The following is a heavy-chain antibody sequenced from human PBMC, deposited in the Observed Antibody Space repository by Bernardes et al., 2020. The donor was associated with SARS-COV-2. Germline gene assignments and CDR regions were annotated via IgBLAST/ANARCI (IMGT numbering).Heavy chain of an antibody. CDR3: ATHLGRDGYNPNDY. V-gene: IGHV3-23*01. Sequence: GGSLRLSCAVSGFTFSNYAMSWVRLAPGKGLEWVSAISDSGGNTYYADSVKGRFTISRDNSKDTLYVEMNSLRAEDTAIYFCATHLGRDGYNPNDYWGQGTLVSVS. CDR1: GFTFSNYA. D-gene: IGHD5-12*01. J-gene: IGHJ4*02. CDR2: ISDSGGNT.